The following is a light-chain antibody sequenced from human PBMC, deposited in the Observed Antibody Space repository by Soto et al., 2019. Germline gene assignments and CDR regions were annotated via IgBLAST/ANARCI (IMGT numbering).Light chain of an antibody. CDR2: GAS. CDR1: QSVSSSY. Sequence: EIVLTQSPGTLSLSPGERATLSCRASQSVSSSYLARYQQKPGQAPRLLIYGASSRATGIPDRFSGSGSGTDFTLTISRLEAEDFAVYYCQQYGSSPGYTFGQGTKLEIK. J-gene: IGKJ2*01. V-gene: IGKV3-20*01. CDR3: QQYGSSPGYT.